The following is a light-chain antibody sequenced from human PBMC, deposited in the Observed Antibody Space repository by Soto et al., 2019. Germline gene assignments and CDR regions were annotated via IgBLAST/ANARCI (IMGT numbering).Light chain of an antibody. V-gene: IGKV3-15*01. J-gene: IGKJ4*01. CDR3: QQYNNWPRAT. CDR2: GAS. Sequence: EIVMTQSPATLSVSPGERATLSCRASQSVSSNLAWYQQKPGQAPRLLIYGASTRATGIPARFSGSRSGTEFTLTISSLQSEDFAVYYCQQYNNWPRATFGGGTKVDIK. CDR1: QSVSSN.